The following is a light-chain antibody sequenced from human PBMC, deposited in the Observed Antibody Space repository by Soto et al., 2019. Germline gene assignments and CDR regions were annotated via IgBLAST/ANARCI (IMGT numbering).Light chain of an antibody. Sequence: QSALTQPPSASGSPGQSVTISCTGTSSDVGGYNYVSWYQQHPGKAPKLIICEVTKRPSGVPDRFSGSKSGNTASLTVSGLQAEDEADYYCSSYAGINHVVFGGGTKVTVL. J-gene: IGLJ2*01. CDR2: EVT. CDR1: SSDVGGYNY. CDR3: SSYAGINHVV. V-gene: IGLV2-8*01.